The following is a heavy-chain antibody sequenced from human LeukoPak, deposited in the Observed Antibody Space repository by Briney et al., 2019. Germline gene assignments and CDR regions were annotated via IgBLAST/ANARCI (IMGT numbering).Heavy chain of an antibody. Sequence: SVKVSCKASGGTFSSYTISWVRQAPGQGLEWMGRIIPILGLANYAQKFQGRVTITADKSTSTAYMELSSLRSEDTAVYYCARTGYCTNGVCYAHYYYYYMDVWGKGTTVTVSS. CDR2: IIPILGLA. J-gene: IGHJ6*03. D-gene: IGHD2-8*01. CDR1: GGTFSSYT. CDR3: ARTGYCTNGVCYAHYYYYYMDV. V-gene: IGHV1-69*02.